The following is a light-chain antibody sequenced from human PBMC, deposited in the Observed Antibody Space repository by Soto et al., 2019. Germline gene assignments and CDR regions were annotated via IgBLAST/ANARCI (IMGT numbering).Light chain of an antibody. V-gene: IGKV1-33*01. CDR1: QDISNY. CDR3: QQYDILPYT. CDR2: DAS. Sequence: DIQMTQSPSSLSASVGDRVTITCQASQDISNYLNWYQQKPGKAPKLLIYDASNLETGVSSRFSGSGSGTDFTFTISSLQPEDAATYYCQQYDILPYTFGQGTKLEIK. J-gene: IGKJ2*01.